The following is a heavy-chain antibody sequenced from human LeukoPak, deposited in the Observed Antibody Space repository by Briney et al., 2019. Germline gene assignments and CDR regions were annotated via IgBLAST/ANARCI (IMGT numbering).Heavy chain of an antibody. CDR2: INWNGGST. CDR3: ARAYYYDSSGYYDY. CDR1: GFTFDDYG. V-gene: IGHV3-20*04. D-gene: IGHD3-22*01. J-gene: IGHJ4*02. Sequence: PGGSLRLSCAASGFTFDDYGMSWVRQAPGKGLEWVSGINWNGGSTGYADSVKGRFTISRDNAKNSPYLQMNSLRAEDTVLYYCARAYYYDSSGYYDYWGQGTLVTVSS.